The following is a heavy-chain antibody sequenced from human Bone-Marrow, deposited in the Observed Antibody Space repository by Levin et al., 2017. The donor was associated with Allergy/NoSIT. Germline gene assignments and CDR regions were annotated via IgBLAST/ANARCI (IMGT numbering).Heavy chain of an antibody. CDR1: GFTFSSYA. CDR3: ARGAARHFDY. V-gene: IGHV3-30*04. D-gene: IGHD6-6*01. CDR2: ISYDGSNK. Sequence: GESLKISCAASGFTFSSYAMHWVRQAPGKGLEWVAVISYDGSNKYYADSVKGRFTISRDNSKNTLYLQMNSLRAEDTAVYYCARGAARHFDYWGQGTLVTVSS. J-gene: IGHJ4*02.